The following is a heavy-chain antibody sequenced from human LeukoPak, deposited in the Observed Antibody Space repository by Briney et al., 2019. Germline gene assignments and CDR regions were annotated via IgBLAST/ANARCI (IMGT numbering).Heavy chain of an antibody. CDR2: TSYKSQWLS. Sequence: SQTLSLTCVISGDSVSSTRAAWDWIRQSPSRGLEWLGRTSYKSQWLSDYAPSVKSRISINADTATNQFSLQLSAVTPEDTAVYYCARARGLGLLDSWGQGTLVIVSS. CDR1: GDSVSSTRAA. J-gene: IGHJ1*01. V-gene: IGHV6-1*01. D-gene: IGHD2/OR15-2a*01. CDR3: ARARGLGLLDS.